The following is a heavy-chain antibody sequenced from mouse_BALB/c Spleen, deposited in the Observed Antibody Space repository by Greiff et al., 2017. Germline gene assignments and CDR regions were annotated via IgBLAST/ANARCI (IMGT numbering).Heavy chain of an antibody. CDR3: ARGGSSGRTWFAY. CDR1: GYAFSSYW. J-gene: IGHJ3*01. D-gene: IGHD3-1*01. CDR2: IYPGDGDT. Sequence: QVHVKQSGAELVRPGSSVKISCKASGYAFSSYWMNWVKQRPGQGLEWIGQIYPGDGDTNYNGKFKGKATLTADKSSSTAYMQLSSLTSEDSAVYFCARGGSSGRTWFAYWGQGTLVTVSA. V-gene: IGHV1-80*01.